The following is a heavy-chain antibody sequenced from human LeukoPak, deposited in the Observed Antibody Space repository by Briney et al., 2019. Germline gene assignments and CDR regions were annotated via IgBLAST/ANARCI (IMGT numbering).Heavy chain of an antibody. CDR2: IYSGGST. V-gene: IGHV3-66*01. CDR3: ARDQAHYFDY. CDR1: GFTVSSNY. Sequence: PGGSLRLSCAASGFTVSSNYMNWVRQAPGKGLEWVSLIYSGGSTYYADSVKGRFTISRDNSKNTLYLQMNSLRAEDTAVYYCARDQAHYFDYWGQGTLVTVSS. J-gene: IGHJ4*02.